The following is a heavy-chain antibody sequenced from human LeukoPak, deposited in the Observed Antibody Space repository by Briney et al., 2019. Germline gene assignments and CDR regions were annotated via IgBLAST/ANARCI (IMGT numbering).Heavy chain of an antibody. CDR1: GGSISSYY. CDR2: IYYSGST. D-gene: IGHD4-17*01. J-gene: IGHJ3*02. CDR3: ARDLLDGDYAYDAFDI. Sequence: SETLSLTCTVSGGSISSYYWSWIRQPPREGLERIGYIYYSGSTNYNPSLKSRVTISVDTSKNQFSLKLSSVTAADTAVYYCARDLLDGDYAYDAFDIWGQGTMVTVSS. V-gene: IGHV4-59*01.